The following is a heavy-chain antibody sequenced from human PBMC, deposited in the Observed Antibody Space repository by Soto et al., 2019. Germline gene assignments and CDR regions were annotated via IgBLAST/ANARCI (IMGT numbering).Heavy chain of an antibody. D-gene: IGHD6-13*01. CDR3: ARPRLGRTPQHPSSSWPYYFDY. Sequence: EVQLVQSGAEVKKPGESLKISCKGSGYSFTSYWIGWVRQMPGKGLEWMGIIYPGDSDTRYSPSFQGQVTISADKSISTAYLQWSSLKASDTAMYYCARPRLGRTPQHPSSSWPYYFDYWGQGTLVTVSS. CDR1: GYSFTSYW. CDR2: IYPGDSDT. J-gene: IGHJ4*02. V-gene: IGHV5-51*01.